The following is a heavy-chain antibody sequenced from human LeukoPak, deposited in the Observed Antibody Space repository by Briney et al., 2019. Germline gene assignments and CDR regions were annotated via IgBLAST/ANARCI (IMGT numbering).Heavy chain of an antibody. CDR1: GFSFSTYN. Sequence: GGSLRLSCAASGFSFSTYNMNWVRQAPGKGLEWVSSITTSSTYIYYADSVKGRFTISRDNAKNSLYLQMNSLRAEDTAVYYCARDDLYSYGYVGYWGQGTLVTVSS. V-gene: IGHV3-21*01. J-gene: IGHJ4*02. CDR3: ARDDLYSYGYVGY. CDR2: ITTSSTYI. D-gene: IGHD5-18*01.